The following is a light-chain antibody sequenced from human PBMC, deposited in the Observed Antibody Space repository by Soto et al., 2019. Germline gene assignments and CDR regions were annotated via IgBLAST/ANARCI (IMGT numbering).Light chain of an antibody. CDR2: QAS. V-gene: IGKV1-5*03. CDR3: QHCGASWT. Sequence: DIQMTQSPSTLSASVGDRVTITCRASQSISTWLAWYQQKPGQAPKVLIYQASSLQSGVPSRFSGSGTGTEIPLHISSLQTDDSATYYCQHCGASWTFGQGTKVEIK. J-gene: IGKJ1*01. CDR1: QSISTW.